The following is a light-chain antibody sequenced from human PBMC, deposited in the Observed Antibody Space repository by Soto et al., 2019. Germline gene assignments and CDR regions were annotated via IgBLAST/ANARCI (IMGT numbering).Light chain of an antibody. CDR3: QNYYDA. Sequence: DIQMTQSPSSLSASVGDRVTITCRASQGISNYLAWYQQKPGKVPKLLIYGASTLQSGVPSRFSGRGSGTDFTLTITSLQPEDVATYYCQNYYDAFGGGTKVEIK. CDR2: GAS. J-gene: IGKJ4*01. V-gene: IGKV1-27*01. CDR1: QGISNY.